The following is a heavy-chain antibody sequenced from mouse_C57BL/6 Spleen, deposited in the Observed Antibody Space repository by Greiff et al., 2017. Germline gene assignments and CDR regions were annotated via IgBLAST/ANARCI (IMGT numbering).Heavy chain of an antibody. CDR3: ARGEDYDYFDY. J-gene: IGHJ2*01. CDR2: IDPSDSYT. V-gene: IGHV1-50*01. Sequence: VQLKQPGAELVKPGASVKLSCKASGYTFTSYWMQWVKPRPGQGLEWIGEIDPSDSYTNSTQKFKGKATLTVDTYSSTAYMQLSSLTSEDSAVYYCARGEDYDYFDYWGQGTTLTVSS. CDR1: GYTFTSYW. D-gene: IGHD2-4*01.